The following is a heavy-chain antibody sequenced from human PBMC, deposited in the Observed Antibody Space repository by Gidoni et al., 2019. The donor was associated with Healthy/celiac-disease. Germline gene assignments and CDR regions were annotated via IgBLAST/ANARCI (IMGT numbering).Heavy chain of an antibody. J-gene: IGHJ4*02. D-gene: IGHD3-10*01. V-gene: IGHV4-34*01. CDR2: INHSGST. Sequence: QVQLQQWGAGLLKPSETLSLTCAVYGGSFSGYYWSWIRQPPGKGLEWIGEINHSGSTNYNPSLKSRVTISVDTSKNQFSLKLSSVTAADTAVYYCARGRGGHPRGGYWGQGTLVTVSS. CDR1: GGSFSGYY. CDR3: ARGRGGHPRGGY.